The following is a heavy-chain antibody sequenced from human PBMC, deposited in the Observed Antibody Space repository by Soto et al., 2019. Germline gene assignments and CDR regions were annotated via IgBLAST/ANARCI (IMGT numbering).Heavy chain of an antibody. D-gene: IGHD4-17*01. Sequence: PGVSLRLSCAVSGINFMNAWMSWVRQAPGKGLEWVGHIKNKADGGTAVYAAFVRGRFTISRDDSRNTLYLQMNSLDIEDTAVYYCTPDPRDYEHFRGPGTLVTNS. CDR3: TPDPRDYEHF. J-gene: IGHJ4*02. V-gene: IGHV3-15*01. CDR1: GINFMNAW. CDR2: IKNKADGGTA.